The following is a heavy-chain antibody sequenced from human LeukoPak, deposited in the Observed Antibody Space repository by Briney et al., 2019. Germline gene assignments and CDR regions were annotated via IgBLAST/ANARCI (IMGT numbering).Heavy chain of an antibody. Sequence: PGGSLRLSCAASGFTFSSYSMNWVRQAPGKGLEWVSSISSSSSYIYYADSVKGRFTISRDNAKNSLYLQMNSLRAEDTAVYYCARGNDFWSGLRGIDAFDIWGQGTMVTVSS. CDR3: ARGNDFWSGLRGIDAFDI. D-gene: IGHD3-3*01. CDR2: ISSSSSYI. V-gene: IGHV3-21*01. J-gene: IGHJ3*02. CDR1: GFTFSSYS.